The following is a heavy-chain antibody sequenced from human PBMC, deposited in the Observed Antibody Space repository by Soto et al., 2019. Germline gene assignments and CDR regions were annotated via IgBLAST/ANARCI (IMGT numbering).Heavy chain of an antibody. CDR3: ARDRVMLTFGGASEEWGIDS. CDR2: IYYSGST. D-gene: IGHD3-16*01. Sequence: PSETLSLTCTVSGASITSGGYYWSWIRQHPGKGLEWIGYIYYSGSTYYNPSLQSRVTISVDTSKNQFSLKLNSVTAADTAVYYCARDRVMLTFGGASEEWGIDSWGQGTLVTVSS. CDR1: GASITSGGYY. J-gene: IGHJ4*02. V-gene: IGHV4-31*03.